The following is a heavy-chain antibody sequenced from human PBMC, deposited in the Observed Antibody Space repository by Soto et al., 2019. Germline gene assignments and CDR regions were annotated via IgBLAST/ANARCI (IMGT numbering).Heavy chain of an antibody. D-gene: IGHD2-15*01. CDR3: ARDRNAYCSGGSCYSYFDH. CDR2: ISPYNANT. CDR1: GYSFTNYA. V-gene: IGHV1-18*04. J-gene: IGHJ4*02. Sequence: ASVKVSCKXSGYSFTNYAISWVRQAPGQGLEWMGWISPYNANTNYAQKLQGRVTLTTDTSTSTAYMEVRSLRSDDTAVYYCARDRNAYCSGGSCYSYFDHWGQGTRVT.